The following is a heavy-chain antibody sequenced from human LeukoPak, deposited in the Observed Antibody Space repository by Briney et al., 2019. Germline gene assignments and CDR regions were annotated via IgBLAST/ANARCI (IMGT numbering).Heavy chain of an antibody. V-gene: IGHV4-34*01. CDR1: GGSFSGYY. CDR2: INHSGST. CDR3: ARAGLLWFGESLYGMDV. Sequence: SETLSLTCAVYGGSFSGYYWSWIRQPPGKGLEWIGEINHSGSTNYNPSLKSRVTISVDTSKNQFSLKLSSVTAADTAVYYCARAGLLWFGESLYGMDVWGQGTTVTVSS. J-gene: IGHJ6*02. D-gene: IGHD3-10*01.